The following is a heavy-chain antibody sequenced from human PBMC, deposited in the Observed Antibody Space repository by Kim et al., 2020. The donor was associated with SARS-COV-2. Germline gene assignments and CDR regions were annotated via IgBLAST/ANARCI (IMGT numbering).Heavy chain of an antibody. CDR3: ARYRVVPAATRGWFDP. V-gene: IGHV4-31*03. D-gene: IGHD2-2*01. CDR2: IYYSGST. J-gene: IGHJ5*02. Sequence: SETLSLTCTVSGGSISSGGYYWSWIRQHPGKGLEWIGYIYYSGSTYYNPSLKSRVTISVDTSKNQFSLKLSSVTAADTAVYYCARYRVVPAATRGWFDPWGQGTLVTVSS. CDR1: GGSISSGGYY.